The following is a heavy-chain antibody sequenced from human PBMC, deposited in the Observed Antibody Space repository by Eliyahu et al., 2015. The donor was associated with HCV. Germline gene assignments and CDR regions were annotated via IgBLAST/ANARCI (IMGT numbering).Heavy chain of an antibody. J-gene: IGHJ5*02. CDR3: AREGQPGGTIFGVVISENWFDP. Sequence: QVQLQESGPGLVKPSETLSLTCTVXGGSISSYXWSWXRQPAGKGLEWIGRIQTSGSTNYNPSLKSRVTMLVDTSKNQFSLKLSSVTAADTAVYYCAREGQPGGTIFGVVISENWFDPWGQGTLVTVSS. V-gene: IGHV4-4*07. CDR2: IQTSGST. D-gene: IGHD3-3*01. CDR1: GGSISSYX.